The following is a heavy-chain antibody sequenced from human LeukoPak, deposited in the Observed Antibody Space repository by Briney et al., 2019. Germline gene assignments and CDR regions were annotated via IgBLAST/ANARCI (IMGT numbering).Heavy chain of an antibody. D-gene: IGHD3-9*01. CDR3: AKDSSMYYDILTGHRDY. CDR2: ISGSGGST. J-gene: IGHJ4*02. V-gene: IGHV3-23*01. CDR1: GFTFSSYA. Sequence: GGSLRLSCVGSGFTFSSYAMSWVRQAPGKGLEWVSAISGSGGSTYYADSVKGRFTISRNNSKNTLYLQMNSLRAEDTAVFYCAKDSSMYYDILTGHRDYWGQGTLVTVSS.